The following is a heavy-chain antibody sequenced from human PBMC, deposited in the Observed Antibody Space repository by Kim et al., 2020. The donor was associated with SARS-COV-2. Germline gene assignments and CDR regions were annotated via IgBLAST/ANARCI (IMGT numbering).Heavy chain of an antibody. D-gene: IGHD6-19*01. CDR3: ARGRKQWLTYYYYYGMDV. Sequence: KGRFTISRDNVKNSLYLQMNSLRAEDTALYYCARGRKQWLTYYYYYGMDVWGQGTTVTVSS. V-gene: IGHV3-20*03. J-gene: IGHJ6*02.